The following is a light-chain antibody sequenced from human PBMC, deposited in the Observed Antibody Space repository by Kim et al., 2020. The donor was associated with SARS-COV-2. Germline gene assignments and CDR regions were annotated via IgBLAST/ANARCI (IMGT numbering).Light chain of an antibody. J-gene: IGLJ2*01. Sequence: PGKTVRSACGGNNRGSESVRWYQQEPRQAPVLVIYYDSDRPSGTPERFSDSNSRNSASLTISRVEAGDEADYYCQVWDSSSDHPVFGGGTQRTVL. CDR2: YDS. V-gene: IGLV3-21*04. CDR3: QVWDSSSDHPV. CDR1: NRGSES.